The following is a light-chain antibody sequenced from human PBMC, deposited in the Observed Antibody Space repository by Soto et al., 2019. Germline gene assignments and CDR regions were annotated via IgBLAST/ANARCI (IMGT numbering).Light chain of an antibody. Sequence: EIVLTQSPGTLSLSPGESATLSCRASQSVNSRLAWYHHKPGEAPRLLISDASIRAAGIPDRFSGSGSGTDFTLTISRLEPEDFALYYCQQYVVGSLLSFGRGTRLEIK. J-gene: IGKJ5*01. CDR2: DAS. CDR3: QQYVVGSLLS. CDR1: QSVNSR. V-gene: IGKV3-20*01.